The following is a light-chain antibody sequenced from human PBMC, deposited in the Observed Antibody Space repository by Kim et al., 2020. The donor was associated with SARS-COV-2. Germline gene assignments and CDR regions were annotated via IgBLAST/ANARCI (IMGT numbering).Light chain of an antibody. CDR3: YSTDSSGNHRGV. Sequence: PGQTAKITCSGGALTKKYAYWYQQKSGQAPVLVIYEDSKRPSGIPERFSGSSSGTMATLTISGAQVEDEADYYCYSTDSSGNHRGVFGGGTQLTVL. J-gene: IGLJ2*01. V-gene: IGLV3-10*01. CDR1: ALTKKY. CDR2: EDS.